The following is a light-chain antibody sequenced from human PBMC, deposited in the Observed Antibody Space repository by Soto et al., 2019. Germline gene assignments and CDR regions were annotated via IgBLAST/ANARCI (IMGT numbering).Light chain of an antibody. CDR1: SSDVGGYKF. V-gene: IGLV2-8*01. J-gene: IGLJ2*01. CDR3: SSYAGSNTVV. CDR2: EVS. Sequence: QSALTQPPSASGSPGQSVTISCTGTSSDVGGYKFVSWYQHHPGKAPKLMIYEVSKRPSGVPDRFSASKSGNMASLIVSGLQAEDEADYYCSSYAGSNTVVFGGGTKLTVL.